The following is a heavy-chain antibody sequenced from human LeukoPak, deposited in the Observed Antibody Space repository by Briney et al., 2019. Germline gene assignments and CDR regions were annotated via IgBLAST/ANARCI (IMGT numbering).Heavy chain of an antibody. Sequence: ASVKVSCKASGYTFTYYYMHWVRQAPGQGLEWMGIINPSSGRTTYAQKFQGRVTMTRDTSTSTVYMELTSLRSEDTAVFYCARGGLPARSWFDPWGQGTLVTVSS. D-gene: IGHD3/OR15-3a*01. J-gene: IGHJ5*02. CDR1: GYTFTYYY. V-gene: IGHV1-46*01. CDR3: ARGGLPARSWFDP. CDR2: INPSSGRT.